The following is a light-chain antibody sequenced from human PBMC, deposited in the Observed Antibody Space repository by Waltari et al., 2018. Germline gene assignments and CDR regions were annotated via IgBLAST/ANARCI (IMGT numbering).Light chain of an antibody. CDR2: GAS. V-gene: IGKV3-20*01. CDR1: QRLTKNY. CDR3: QQYGRSVMYT. J-gene: IGKJ2*01. Sequence: VLTQSPGTLSLSPGERGTLSCRASQRLTKNYLAWYQQKPGQAPRLLIDGASSKAPGIPDRFSGSGSGTDFTLTIRRLEPEDFAMYYCQQYGRSVMYTFGQGTKLEIK.